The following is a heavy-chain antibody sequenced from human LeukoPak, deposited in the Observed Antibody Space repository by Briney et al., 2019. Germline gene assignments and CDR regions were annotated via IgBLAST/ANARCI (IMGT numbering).Heavy chain of an antibody. CDR2: MNPNSGNT. CDR3: ALPRGSSGWYATYYFDY. CDR1: GYTFTSYD. Sequence: GASVKVSCKASGYTFTSYDINWVRQATGQGLEWMGWMNPNSGNTGYAQKFQGRVTMTRDTSASTAYMELSSLRSEDTAVYYCALPRGSSGWYATYYFDYWGQGTLVTVSS. J-gene: IGHJ4*02. D-gene: IGHD6-19*01. V-gene: IGHV1-8*01.